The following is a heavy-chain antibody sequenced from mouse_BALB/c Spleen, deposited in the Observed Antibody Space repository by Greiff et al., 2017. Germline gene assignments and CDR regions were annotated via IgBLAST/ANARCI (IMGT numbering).Heavy chain of an antibody. CDR3: AREGNRYVADG. Sequence: QVQLKQPGAELVKPGASVKLSCKASGYTFTSYWMHWVKQRPGQGLEWIGEINPSNGRTNYNEKFKSKATLTVDKSSSTAYMQLSSLTSEDSAVYYCAREGNRYVADGWGQGTSVTVSS. CDR2: INPSNGRT. V-gene: IGHV1S81*02. D-gene: IGHD2-14*01. CDR1: GYTFTSYW. J-gene: IGHJ4*01.